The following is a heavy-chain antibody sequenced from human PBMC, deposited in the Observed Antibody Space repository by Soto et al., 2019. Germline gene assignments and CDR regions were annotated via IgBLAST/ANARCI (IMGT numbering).Heavy chain of an antibody. Sequence: QLQLQESGPGLVKPSETLSLTCTVSGGSISSSSYYWGWIRQPPGKGLEWIGSIYYSGSTYYNPSLKSRVTISVDTSKNQFSLKLSSVTAADTAVYYCARHDIVLVPAAISLYNWFDPWGQGTLVTVSS. V-gene: IGHV4-39*01. D-gene: IGHD2-2*01. CDR3: ARHDIVLVPAAISLYNWFDP. CDR2: IYYSGST. J-gene: IGHJ5*02. CDR1: GGSISSSSYY.